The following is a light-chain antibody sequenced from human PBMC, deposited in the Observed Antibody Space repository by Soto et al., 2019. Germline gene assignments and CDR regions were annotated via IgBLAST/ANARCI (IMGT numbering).Light chain of an antibody. J-gene: IGLJ2*01. CDR1: GSNIGSNT. CDR3: AAWDDSLNGRLV. CDR2: SNN. Sequence: QCVLTQPPSASGTAVERVTISCSGSGSNIGSNTVNWYQQLPGTAPKLLIYSNNQRPSGVPDRFSGSKSGTSASLAISGLQSEDKADYYCAAWDDSLNGRLVFGGGTKVTVL. V-gene: IGLV1-44*01.